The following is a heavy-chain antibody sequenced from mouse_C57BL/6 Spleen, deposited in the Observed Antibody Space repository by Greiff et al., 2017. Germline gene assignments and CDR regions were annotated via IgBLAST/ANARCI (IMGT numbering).Heavy chain of an antibody. J-gene: IGHJ4*01. CDR2: ISDGGSYT. CDR3: AREKRYYYGSSYENYAMDY. D-gene: IGHD1-1*01. CDR1: GFTFSSYA. V-gene: IGHV5-4*01. Sequence: EVKLMESGGGLVKPGGSLKLSCAASGFTFSSYAMSWVRQTPEKRLEWVATISDGGSYTYYPDNVKGRFTISRDNAKNNLYLQMSHLKSEDTAMYYCAREKRYYYGSSYENYAMDYWGQGTSVTVSS.